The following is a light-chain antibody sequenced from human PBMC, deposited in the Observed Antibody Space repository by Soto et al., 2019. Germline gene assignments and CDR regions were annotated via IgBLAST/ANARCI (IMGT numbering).Light chain of an antibody. CDR3: CSYAGSVVV. CDR1: SSDVGGYNY. J-gene: IGLJ2*01. CDR2: DVG. V-gene: IGLV2-11*01. Sequence: QSALAQPRSVSGSPGQSVTISCTGTSSDVGGYNYVSWYQQHPGKAPKLMIYDVGKRPSGVPDRFSGSKSGNTASLTISGLQAEDEADYYCCSYAGSVVVFGGGTK.